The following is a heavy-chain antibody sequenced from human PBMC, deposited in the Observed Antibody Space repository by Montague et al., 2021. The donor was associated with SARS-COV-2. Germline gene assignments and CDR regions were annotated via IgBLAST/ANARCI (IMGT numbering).Heavy chain of an antibody. V-gene: IGHV6-1*01. CDR1: GDSVSVDEAT. D-gene: IGHD6-13*01. J-gene: IGHJ6*02. CDR2: SHYMPKWHY. CDR3: ARDAHIGSTWPFSGYGMDV. Sequence: CAISGDSVSVDEATRSSDRQTPSLHLHQQLGSHYMPKWHYDYAVSVKSRILIIPNTSENQFSLQLNSVTPEDTAVYYCARDAHIGSTWPFSGYGMDVWGQGTTVTVSS.